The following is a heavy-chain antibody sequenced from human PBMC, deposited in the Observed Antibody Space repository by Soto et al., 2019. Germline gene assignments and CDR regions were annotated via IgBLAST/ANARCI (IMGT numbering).Heavy chain of an antibody. D-gene: IGHD6-19*01. CDR1: GFTFSSYS. J-gene: IGHJ4*02. CDR3: ARDRGHSSGWYVDY. Sequence: GGSLRLSCAASGFTFSSYSMNWFRQAPGKGLEWVSYISSSSSTIYYADSVKGRFTISRDNAKNSLYLQMNSLRDEDMAVYYCARDRGHSSGWYVDYWGQGTLVTVSS. CDR2: ISSSSSTI. V-gene: IGHV3-48*02.